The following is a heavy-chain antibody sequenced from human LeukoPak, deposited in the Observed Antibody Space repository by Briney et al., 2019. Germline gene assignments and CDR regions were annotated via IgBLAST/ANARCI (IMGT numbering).Heavy chain of an antibody. D-gene: IGHD3-16*02. CDR1: GYTFTSYG. V-gene: IGHV1-18*01. Sequence: ASVKLSCKASGYTFTSYGISWVRQAPGQGLEWMGWISDYNGNTNYAQKLQGRVTMTTDTSTSTPYMELRSLRADDTAVYYCARDRGDSVWGSYRPEDYDAFDIWGQGTMVTVSS. J-gene: IGHJ3*02. CDR2: ISDYNGNT. CDR3: ARDRGDSVWGSYRPEDYDAFDI.